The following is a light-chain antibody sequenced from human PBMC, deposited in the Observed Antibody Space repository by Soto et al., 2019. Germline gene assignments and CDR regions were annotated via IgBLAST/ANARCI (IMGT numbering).Light chain of an antibody. J-gene: IGKJ4*01. CDR1: QSLMFSVGRNY. CDR3: QQRSTWPLT. Sequence: ETVMTQSPLFLPVTPGEPASISCRSSQSLMFSVGRNYLDWFLQKPGQSPQLLIYLASNRAAGVPDTFSGSGSGTVFTLTIDHVAPDDSATYYCQQRSTWPLTFGGGTKVDIK. CDR2: LAS. V-gene: IGKV2-28*01.